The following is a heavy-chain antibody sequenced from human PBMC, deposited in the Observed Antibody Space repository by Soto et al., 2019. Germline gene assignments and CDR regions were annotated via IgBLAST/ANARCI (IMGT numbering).Heavy chain of an antibody. CDR1: GFIFSNDG. CDR3: TIIRVADTALDN. CDR2: MSYDGTDT. J-gene: IGHJ4*02. Sequence: QVQLVESGGGVVQPGRSLRLSCGGSGFIFSNDGMHWVRQTPGKGLEWVAFMSYDGTDTFYADSVKGRLTISRDNSKTPLFLHRRTLKAEDTAMYYWTIIRVADTALDNWGQGTLVTVSS. V-gene: IGHV3-30*03. D-gene: IGHD5-18*01.